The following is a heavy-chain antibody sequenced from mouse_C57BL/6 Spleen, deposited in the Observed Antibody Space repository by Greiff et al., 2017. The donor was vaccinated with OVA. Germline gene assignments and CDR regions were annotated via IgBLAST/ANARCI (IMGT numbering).Heavy chain of an antibody. V-gene: IGHV5-4*01. CDR1: GFTFSSYA. CDR3: ARDNWMDY. J-gene: IGHJ4*01. CDR2: ISDGGSYT. Sequence: EVKLQESGGGLVKPGGSLKLSCAASGFTFSSYAMSWVRQTPEKRLEWVATISDGGSYTYYPDNVKGRFTISRDNAKNNLYLQMSHLKTEDTAMYYCARDNWMDYWGQGTSVTVSS. D-gene: IGHD4-1*01.